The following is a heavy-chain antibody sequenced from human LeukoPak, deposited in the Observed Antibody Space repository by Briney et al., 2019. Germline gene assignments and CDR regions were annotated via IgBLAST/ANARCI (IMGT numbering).Heavy chain of an antibody. CDR2: ISSSSSYI. D-gene: IGHD2-2*01. V-gene: IGHV3-21*01. CDR3: ARARGIVVVPAAIDS. CDR1: GFTFSSYS. J-gene: IGHJ4*02. Sequence: PGGSLRLSCAASGFTFSSYSMNWVRQAPGKGLEWVSSISSSSSYIYYADSVKGRFTISRDNAKNSLYLQMNSLRAEDTAVYYCARARGIVVVPAAIDSWGQGTLVIVSS.